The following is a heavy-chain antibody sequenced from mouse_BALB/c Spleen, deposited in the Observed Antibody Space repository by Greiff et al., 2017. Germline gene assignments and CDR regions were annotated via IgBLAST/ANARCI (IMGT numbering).Heavy chain of an antibody. J-gene: IGHJ4*01. CDR2: ISSGGSYT. V-gene: IGHV5-9-4*01. D-gene: IGHD2-10*02. Sequence: EVQRVESGGGLVKPGGSLKLSCAASGFTFSSYAMSWVRQSPEKRLEWVAEISSGGSYTYYPDTVTGRFTISRDNAKNTLYLEMSSLRSEDTAMYYCARDQGYGKDYAMDYWGQGTSVTVSS. CDR1: GFTFSSYA. CDR3: ARDQGYGKDYAMDY.